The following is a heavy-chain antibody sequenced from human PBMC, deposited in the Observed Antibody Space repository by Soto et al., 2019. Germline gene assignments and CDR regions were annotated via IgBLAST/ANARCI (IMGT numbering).Heavy chain of an antibody. CDR1: GFIFTNYA. D-gene: IGHD5-12*01. Sequence: GGSLRLSCAASGFIFTNYAMNWVRQAPGKGLEWVSVIGGRGNSAYYADSVQGRFTIPRDNSKNILSLQMSSLTADDTTIYYCVREGRGSFDFWGRGTMVTVSS. J-gene: IGHJ3*01. CDR2: IGGRGNSA. V-gene: IGHV3-23*01. CDR3: VREGRGSFDF.